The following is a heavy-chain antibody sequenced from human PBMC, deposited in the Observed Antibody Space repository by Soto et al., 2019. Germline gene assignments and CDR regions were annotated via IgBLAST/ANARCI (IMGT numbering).Heavy chain of an antibody. J-gene: IGHJ6*02. CDR1: GFTFSSYP. D-gene: IGHD2-15*01. CDR2: ISGGSDTI. Sequence: EVLLLESGGDLVQPGGSLRLSCAASGFTFSSYPMTWVRQAPGKGLEWVSSISGGSDTIFYADSVKGRFTISRDNSRATLYLQMNSLRAEDMAIHYCARILFSSQRDGVDVWGQGTTVTVSS. CDR3: ARILFSSQRDGVDV. V-gene: IGHV3-23*01.